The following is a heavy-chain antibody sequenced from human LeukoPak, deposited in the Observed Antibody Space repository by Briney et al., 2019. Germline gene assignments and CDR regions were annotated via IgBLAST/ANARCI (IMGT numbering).Heavy chain of an antibody. CDR2: INSDGSST. CDR3: ARVGSGYYYDSSGYYYAY. CDR1: GFTFSSYW. D-gene: IGHD3-22*01. V-gene: IGHV3-74*01. Sequence: GGSLRLSCAASGFTFSSYWMHWVRQAPGKGLAWVSRINSDGSSTSYADSVKGRFTISRDNAKNTLYLQMNSLRAEDTAVYYCARVGSGYYYDSSGYYYAYWGQGTLVTVSS. J-gene: IGHJ4*02.